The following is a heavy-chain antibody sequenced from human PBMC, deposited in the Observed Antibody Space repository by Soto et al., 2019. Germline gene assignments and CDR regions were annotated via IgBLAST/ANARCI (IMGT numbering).Heavy chain of an antibody. D-gene: IGHD3-22*01. V-gene: IGHV4-39*01. J-gene: IGHJ1*01. Sequence: SETLSLTCTVSGGSISSSSYYWGWIRQPPGKGLEWIGSIYYSGSTYYNPSLKSRVTISVATSKNQFSLKLSSVTAADTAVYYCARIYYDSSQGQFQHWGQGTLVTVSS. CDR3: ARIYYDSSQGQFQH. CDR1: GGSISSSSYY. CDR2: IYYSGST.